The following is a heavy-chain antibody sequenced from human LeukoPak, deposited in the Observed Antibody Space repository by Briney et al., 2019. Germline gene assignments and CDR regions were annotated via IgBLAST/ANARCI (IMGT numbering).Heavy chain of an antibody. CDR1: GFTFSSYA. Sequence: GGSLRLSCAASGFTFSSYAVSWVRQAPGKGLEWVSAISGSGGSTYYADSVKGRFTISRDNSKNTLYLQMNNLRADDTAVYYCAKQVRGYYFDYWGQGTLVTVSS. V-gene: IGHV3-23*01. D-gene: IGHD3-16*01. CDR3: AKQVRGYYFDY. CDR2: ISGSGGST. J-gene: IGHJ4*02.